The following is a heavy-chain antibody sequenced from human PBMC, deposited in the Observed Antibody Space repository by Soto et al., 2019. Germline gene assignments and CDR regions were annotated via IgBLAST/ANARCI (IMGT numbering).Heavy chain of an antibody. CDR2: IRSKAYGWTT. D-gene: IGHD3-22*01. CDR3: TRTAFPYDSSGYYFGY. J-gene: IGHJ4*02. V-gene: IGHV3-49*03. Sequence: GGSLRLSCTASGFTFGDYAMSWFRQAPGKGLEWVGFIRSKAYGWTTEYAASVKGRFTISRDDSKSIAHLQMNSLKTEDTAVYYCTRTAFPYDSSGYYFGYWGQGTLVTVSS. CDR1: GFTFGDYA.